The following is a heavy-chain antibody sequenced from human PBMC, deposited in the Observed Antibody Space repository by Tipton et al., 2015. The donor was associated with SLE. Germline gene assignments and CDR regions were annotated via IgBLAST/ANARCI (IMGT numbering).Heavy chain of an antibody. CDR2: IYYRGNT. Sequence: TLSLTCTVSGGSISSHYWSWFRQPPGKGLEWIGYIYYRGNTKYNPSLKSRVTISLDTSRTQFSLKLNSVTAADTAVYYCARGSDGEYVRYFDVWGPGTLVTVSS. V-gene: IGHV4-59*11. J-gene: IGHJ2*01. CDR3: ARGSDGEYVRYFDV. CDR1: GGSISSHY. D-gene: IGHD4-17*01.